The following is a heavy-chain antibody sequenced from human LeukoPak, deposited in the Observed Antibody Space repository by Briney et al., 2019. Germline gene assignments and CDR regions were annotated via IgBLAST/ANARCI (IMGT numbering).Heavy chain of an antibody. CDR2: MNPNSGNT. D-gene: IGHD3-3*01. CDR1: GYTFTSYD. CDR3: ARGNYDFWSGYSPFDY. J-gene: IGHJ4*02. Sequence: GASVKVSCKASGYTFTSYDINWVRQATGQGLEWMGWMNPNSGNTGYAQKFQGRVTMTRNTSISTAYMELSSLRSEDTAMYYCARGNYDFWSGYSPFDYWGQGTLVTVSS. V-gene: IGHV1-8*01.